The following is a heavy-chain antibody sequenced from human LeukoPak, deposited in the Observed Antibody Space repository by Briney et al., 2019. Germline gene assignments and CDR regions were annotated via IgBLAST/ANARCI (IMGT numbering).Heavy chain of an antibody. CDR2: ISSDRRNI. V-gene: IGHV3-48*01. CDR1: GFTFNNFG. CDR3: ARDLNWACDY. Sequence: PGGSLRLSCAASGFTFNNFGMKWVRQAPGKGLEWLSYISSDRRNIHYADPVKGRFTISRDNVENSLYLQMNSLTAEDTAVYYCARDLNWACDYWGQGTLVTVSS. J-gene: IGHJ4*02. D-gene: IGHD7-27*01.